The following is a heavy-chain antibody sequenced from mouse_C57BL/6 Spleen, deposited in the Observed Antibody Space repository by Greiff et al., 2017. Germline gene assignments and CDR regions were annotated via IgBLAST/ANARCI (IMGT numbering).Heavy chain of an antibody. D-gene: IGHD1-1*01. CDR1: GYAFSSSW. CDR3: ASYYDGSSPHY. V-gene: IGHV1-82*01. J-gene: IGHJ2*01. CDR2: IYPGDGDT. Sequence: QVQLQQSGPELVKPGASVKISCKASGYAFSSSWMNWVKQRPGKGLEWIGRIYPGDGDTNYNGKFKGKATLTADKSSSTAYMPLSSLTSEVSAVYFCASYYDGSSPHYWGQGTTLTVSS.